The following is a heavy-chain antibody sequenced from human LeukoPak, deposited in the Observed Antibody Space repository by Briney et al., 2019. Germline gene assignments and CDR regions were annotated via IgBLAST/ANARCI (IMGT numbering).Heavy chain of an antibody. Sequence: GESLRLSCAASGFTFSGYGMHWVRQAPGKGLEWEAVIWNDGSNKYYADSVKGRFTISRDNPKNTLYLQMNSLRAEDTAMYYCARDVNYDILTGYYKPSYFFDYWGQGTLVTVSS. CDR1: GFTFSGYG. D-gene: IGHD3-9*01. CDR2: IWNDGSNK. CDR3: ARDVNYDILTGYYKPSYFFDY. V-gene: IGHV3-33*01. J-gene: IGHJ4*02.